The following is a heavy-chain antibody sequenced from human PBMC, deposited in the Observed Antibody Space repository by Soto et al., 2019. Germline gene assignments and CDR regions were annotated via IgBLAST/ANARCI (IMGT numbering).Heavy chain of an antibody. CDR3: ARASPGIVGATTVDY. CDR2: IYSSGST. Sequence: LSLTCTVSGGSISSGGYYWSWIRQHPGKGLEWIGYIYSSGSTNYNPSLKSRVTISVDTSKNQFSLKLSSVTDADTAVYYCARASPGIVGATTVDYWGQGTLVTVSS. J-gene: IGHJ4*02. V-gene: IGHV4-31*03. CDR1: GGSISSGGYY. D-gene: IGHD1-26*01.